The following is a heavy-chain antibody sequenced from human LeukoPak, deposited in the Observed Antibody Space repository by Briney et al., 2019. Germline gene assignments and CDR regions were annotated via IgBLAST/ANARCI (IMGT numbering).Heavy chain of an antibody. CDR1: GFTFSSYG. CDR3: ARGALGFDY. Sequence: GRSLRLSCAASGFTFSSYGMHWVRQAPGKGLEWVAVIWYDGSNKYYADSVKGRFTISRDNANNSLYLQINSLRAEDTAVYYCARGALGFDYWGQGTLVTVSS. D-gene: IGHD3-16*01. CDR2: IWYDGSNK. J-gene: IGHJ4*02. V-gene: IGHV3-33*01.